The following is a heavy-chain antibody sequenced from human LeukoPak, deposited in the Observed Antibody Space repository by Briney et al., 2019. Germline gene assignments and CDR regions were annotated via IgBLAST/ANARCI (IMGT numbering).Heavy chain of an antibody. D-gene: IGHD6-6*01. V-gene: IGHV1-2*02. Sequence: GASVKVSCKASGYTFTGYYMHWVRQAPGQGLEWMGWINPNSGGTNYAQKFQGRVTMTRDTSISTAYMELSRLGSDDTAVYYCARGDEYSSSSWYFDYWGQGTLVTVSS. CDR3: ARGDEYSSSSWYFDY. CDR1: GYTFTGYY. J-gene: IGHJ4*02. CDR2: INPNSGGT.